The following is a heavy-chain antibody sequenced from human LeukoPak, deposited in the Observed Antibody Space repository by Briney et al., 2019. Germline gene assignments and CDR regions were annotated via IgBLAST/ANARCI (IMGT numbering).Heavy chain of an antibody. CDR2: IIPIFGTA. V-gene: IGHV1-69*13. CDR3: ARSGVLWFGELLENYYYYMDV. CDR1: GGTFSSYA. D-gene: IGHD3-10*01. J-gene: IGHJ6*03. Sequence: ASVKVSCKASGGTFSSYAISWVRQAPGQGLEWMGGIIPIFGTANYAQKFQGRVTITADESTSTAYMELSSLRSEDTAVYYCARSGVLWFGELLENYYYYMDVWGKGTTVTVSS.